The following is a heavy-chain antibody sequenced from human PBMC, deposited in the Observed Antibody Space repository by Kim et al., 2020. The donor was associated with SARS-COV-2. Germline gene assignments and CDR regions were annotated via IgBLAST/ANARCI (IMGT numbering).Heavy chain of an antibody. J-gene: IGHJ4*02. V-gene: IGHV1-69*01. D-gene: IGHD2-2*01. CDR3: VYCSSTSCRGGMEF. Sequence: AQKFQGRVTITADESTSTAYMELSSLRSEDTAVYYCVYCSSTSCRGGMEFWGQGTLVTVSS.